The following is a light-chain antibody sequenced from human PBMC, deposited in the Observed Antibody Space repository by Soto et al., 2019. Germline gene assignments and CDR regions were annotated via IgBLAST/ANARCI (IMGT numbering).Light chain of an antibody. CDR1: QSISSY. J-gene: IGKJ5*01. Sequence: ENVLTQSPGTLSLSPGERATLSCRASQSISSYLAWYQQKPGQAPRLLIYSTSRRATGIPDRFSGGGSGTDFTLAISRLEPEDFALYYCQQYDGSPITFGQGTRLEIK. CDR3: QQYDGSPIT. CDR2: STS. V-gene: IGKV3-20*01.